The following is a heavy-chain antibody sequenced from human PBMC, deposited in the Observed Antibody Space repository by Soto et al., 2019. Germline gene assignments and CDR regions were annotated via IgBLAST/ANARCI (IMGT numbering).Heavy chain of an antibody. V-gene: IGHV1-69*12. CDR2: IMPVFATP. Sequence: QVQLVQSGAEVKKPGSSVKVSCKASGGTFSTSAISWVRQAPGQGLEWVGGIMPVFATPDYAQNFQGRVSIAADESTTPADLERTSLRTDDTAVYYCARDKDRQQLGGNYYYILDVWGQGTAITVSS. J-gene: IGHJ6*02. CDR1: GGTFSTSA. CDR3: ARDKDRQQLGGNYYYILDV. D-gene: IGHD3-3*02.